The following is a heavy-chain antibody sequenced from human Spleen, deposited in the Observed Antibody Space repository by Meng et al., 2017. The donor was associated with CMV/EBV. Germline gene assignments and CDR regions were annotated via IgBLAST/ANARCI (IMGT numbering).Heavy chain of an antibody. V-gene: IGHV1-8*01. D-gene: IGHD3-22*01. J-gene: IGHJ4*02. CDR1: GYTFTTYD. Sequence: ASVKVSCKASGYTFTTYDIHWVRQATGQGLEWMGWMNPNSDNTDYAQKFQGRATMTRNTSIRTAFMELSSLRSEDTAVYYCARDTWDTSGYFVYFDYWGQGTLVTVSS. CDR3: ARDTWDTSGYFVYFDY. CDR2: MNPNSDNT.